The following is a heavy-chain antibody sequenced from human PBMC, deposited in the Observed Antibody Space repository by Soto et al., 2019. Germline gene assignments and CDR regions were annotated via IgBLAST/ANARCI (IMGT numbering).Heavy chain of an antibody. Sequence: QVQLVESGGGVVQPGRSLRLSCAASGFTFSSYGMHWVRQAPGKGLEWVAVISYDGSNKYYADSVKGRFTISRDNSKNTLYLQMNSLRAEDTAVYYCAKTAARILLSRGMAVWGQGTTVTVSS. V-gene: IGHV3-30*18. CDR1: GFTFSSYG. CDR2: ISYDGSNK. D-gene: IGHD6-6*01. CDR3: AKTAARILLSRGMAV. J-gene: IGHJ6*02.